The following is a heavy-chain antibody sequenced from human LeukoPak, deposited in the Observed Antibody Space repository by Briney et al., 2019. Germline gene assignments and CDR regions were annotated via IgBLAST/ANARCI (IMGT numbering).Heavy chain of an antibody. CDR1: GGTFSIYA. V-gene: IGHV1-69*13. D-gene: IGHD3/OR15-3a*01. Sequence: SVKVSCKASGGTFSIYAISWVRQAPGQGLEWMGGIIPIFGTANYAQKFQGRVTITADESTSTAYMELSSLRSEDTAVYYCARDGTGTGHKGFDPWGQGTLVTVSS. CDR2: IIPIFGTA. J-gene: IGHJ5*02. CDR3: ARDGTGTGHKGFDP.